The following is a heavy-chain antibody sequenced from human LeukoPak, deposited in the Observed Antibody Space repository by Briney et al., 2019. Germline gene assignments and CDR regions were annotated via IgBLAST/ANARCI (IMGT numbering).Heavy chain of an antibody. V-gene: IGHV3-21*01. CDR1: GVTFSIYS. CDR3: ARGDSSGWYVPYYFDY. CDR2: ISSSSSYI. D-gene: IGHD6-19*01. J-gene: IGHJ4*02. Sequence: GGSLRHSCAASGVTFSIYSMNGVRHAPEKGLEWVSSISSSSSYIYYADSVKGRFTISRDNAKNSLYLQMNSLRAEDTAVYYCARGDSSGWYVPYYFDYWGQGTLVTVSS.